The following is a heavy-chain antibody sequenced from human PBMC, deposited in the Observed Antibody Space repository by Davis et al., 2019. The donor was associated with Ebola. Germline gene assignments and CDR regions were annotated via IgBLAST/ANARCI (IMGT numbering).Heavy chain of an antibody. Sequence: GESLKISCAASGFTVSSNYMSWVRQAPGKGLEWVSVIYSGGSTYYADSVKGRFTISRDNSKNTLYLQMNSLRAEDTAVYYCARDTPPRYYYGSGRPLGGMDVWGQGTTVTVSS. CDR1: GFTVSSNY. D-gene: IGHD3-10*01. J-gene: IGHJ6*02. V-gene: IGHV3-66*01. CDR2: IYSGGST. CDR3: ARDTPPRYYYGSGRPLGGMDV.